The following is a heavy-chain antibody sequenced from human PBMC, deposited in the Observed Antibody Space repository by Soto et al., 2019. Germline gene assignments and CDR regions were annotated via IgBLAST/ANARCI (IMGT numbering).Heavy chain of an antibody. J-gene: IGHJ4*02. Sequence: GGSLRLSCAASGFIFGTYAMSWVRQAPGKGLEWVSTISGSVGGTYYADSVKGRFTISRDNSKNTLYLQMSSLRAEDTAVYYCAKDGFYYDSSGYYPFDYWGQGTLVTVSS. CDR2: ISGSVGGT. D-gene: IGHD3-22*01. CDR1: GFIFGTYA. CDR3: AKDGFYYDSSGYYPFDY. V-gene: IGHV3-23*01.